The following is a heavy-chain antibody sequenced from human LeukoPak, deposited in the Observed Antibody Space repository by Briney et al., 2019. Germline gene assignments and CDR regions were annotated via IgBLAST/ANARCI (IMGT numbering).Heavy chain of an antibody. CDR1: GGTFSTYA. CDR2: IIPIFGTA. CDR3: ARVVYCISPNCFLGAFDI. V-gene: IGHV1-69*13. J-gene: IGHJ3*02. Sequence: ASVKVSCKASGGTFSTYAISWVRQAPGQGLEWMGGIIPIFGTAKYAQKLQGRVTITADESTRTAYMEVSSLRSEDTAVYFCARVVYCISPNCFLGAFDIWGQGTLVTVSS. D-gene: IGHD2-2*01.